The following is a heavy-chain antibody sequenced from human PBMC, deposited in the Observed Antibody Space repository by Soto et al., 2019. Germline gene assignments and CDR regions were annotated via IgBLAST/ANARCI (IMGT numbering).Heavy chain of an antibody. CDR2: IYYSGST. CDR1: GDSISSRSYY. D-gene: IGHD2-21*02. CDR3: ARQRTSVVTQAYFDV. Sequence: LSLTCTVTGDSISSRSYYWGWIRQPPGKGLEWIGSIYYSGSTYNNPSLRSRVSMSIDTSKDQFSLKLKSVTAADTALYFCARQRTSVVTQAYFDVWGQGALVTVSS. V-gene: IGHV4-39*01. J-gene: IGHJ4*02.